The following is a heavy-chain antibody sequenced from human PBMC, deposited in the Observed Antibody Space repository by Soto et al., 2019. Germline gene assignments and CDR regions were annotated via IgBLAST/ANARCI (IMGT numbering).Heavy chain of an antibody. CDR3: ARAPPSTLTRPEYFQH. V-gene: IGHV4-30-4*01. CDR2: MYNSGST. J-gene: IGHJ1*01. Sequence: TFDGGTISSGVCYWSWIKQPPGTGLEWIGYMYNSGSTDYNPSLKSRVTISVDTSKNQFSLKLSSVTAADTAVYYCARAPPSTLTRPEYFQHWGQGTLVTGFS. CDR1: GGTISSGVCY. D-gene: IGHD4-17*01.